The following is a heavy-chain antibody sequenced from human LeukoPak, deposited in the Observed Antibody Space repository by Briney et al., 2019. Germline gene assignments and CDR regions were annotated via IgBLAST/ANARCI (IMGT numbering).Heavy chain of an antibody. CDR1: GFTFSDYW. CDR3: AKDMGYTFGHAFDY. V-gene: IGHV3-7*01. J-gene: IGHJ4*02. CDR2: IKQDGSEK. D-gene: IGHD5-18*01. Sequence: GGSLRLSCAGSGFTFSDYWMHWVRQAPGKGLEWVANIKQDGSEKFYVDSVKGRFTISRDNAKNSLYLQMNSLRAEDTAVYYCAKDMGYTFGHAFDYWGQGTLVTVSS.